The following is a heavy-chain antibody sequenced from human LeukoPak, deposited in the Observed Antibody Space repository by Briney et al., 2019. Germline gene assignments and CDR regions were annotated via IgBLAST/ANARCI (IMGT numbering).Heavy chain of an antibody. CDR1: GYTFTSYY. J-gene: IGHJ5*02. CDR2: MNPNSGNT. Sequence: GASVKVSCKASGYTFTSYYMHWVRQATGQGLEWMGWMNPNSGNTGYAQKFQGRVTITRNTSISTAYMELSSLRSEDTAVYYCARVVSGETPAVDPWGQGTLVTVSS. CDR3: ARVVSGETPAVDP. V-gene: IGHV1-8*03. D-gene: IGHD2-15*01.